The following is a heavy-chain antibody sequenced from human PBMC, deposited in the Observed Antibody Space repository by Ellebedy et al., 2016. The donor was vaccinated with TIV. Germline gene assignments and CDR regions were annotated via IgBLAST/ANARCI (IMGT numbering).Heavy chain of an antibody. CDR1: GYSFTSYD. V-gene: IGHV1-18*01. Sequence: ASVKVSCXASGYSFTSYDITWVRQAPGQGLEWMGWISADNRNRNYAQKLQGRVTMTTDTSTSTAYMELRSLRSDDTAVYYCARDSEETVQDYWGQGTLVTVSS. J-gene: IGHJ4*02. CDR2: ISADNRNR. D-gene: IGHD2-15*01. CDR3: ARDSEETVQDY.